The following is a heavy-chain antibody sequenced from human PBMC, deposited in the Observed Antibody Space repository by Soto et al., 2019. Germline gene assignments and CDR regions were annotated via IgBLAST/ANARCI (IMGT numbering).Heavy chain of an antibody. V-gene: IGHV3-30*18. J-gene: IGHJ3*02. CDR3: AKGYYYDSSGYPGAFDI. CDR2: ISYDGSNK. Sequence: GGSLRLSCAASGFTFSSYGMHWVRQAPGKGLEWVAVISYDGSNKYYADSVKGRFTISRDNSKNTLYLQMNSLRAEDTAVYYCAKGYYYDSSGYPGAFDIWGQGTMVTVSS. D-gene: IGHD3-22*01. CDR1: GFTFSSYG.